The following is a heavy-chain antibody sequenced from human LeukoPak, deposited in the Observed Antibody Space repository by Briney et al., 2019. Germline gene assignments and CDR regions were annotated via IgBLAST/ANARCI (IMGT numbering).Heavy chain of an antibody. CDR3: ARETSLSGRSWFDP. CDR1: GFTFSSYW. J-gene: IGHJ5*02. D-gene: IGHD5-12*01. CDR2: IKKDGSEK. V-gene: IGHV3-7*01. Sequence: GGSLRLSCAASGFTFSSYWMNWVRQAPGKGLEWVANIKKDGSEKYYVDSVKGRFTISRDNAKNSLYLQMNSLRAEDTAVYYCARETSLSGRSWFDPWGQGTLVTVSS.